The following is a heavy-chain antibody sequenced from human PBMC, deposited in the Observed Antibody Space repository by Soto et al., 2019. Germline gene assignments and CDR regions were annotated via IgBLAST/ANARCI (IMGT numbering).Heavy chain of an antibody. CDR1: GYIFTSYG. CDR2: ISGHNDNT. CDR3: ARDAFWSGYYTGREYAASDI. D-gene: IGHD3-3*01. J-gene: IGHJ3*02. V-gene: IGHV1-18*01. Sequence: ASVKVSCKASGYIFTSYGIKRVRQAPGQGLEWMGWISGHNDNTNYAQNFQGRVTMTTDPSTYTAYMELRSLKSDDTAVYYCARDAFWSGYYTGREYAASDIWGQGTMVTVSS.